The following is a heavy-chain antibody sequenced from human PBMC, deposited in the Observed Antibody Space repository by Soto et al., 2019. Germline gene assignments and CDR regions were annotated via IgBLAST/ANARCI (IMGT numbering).Heavy chain of an antibody. Sequence: PXGSLRLSCSASGFSFRDYDMHWVRQRKGRGLEWVSALGAARDQYYVGSVKGRSSVSRDNAQNALFLQMNNLRVDDTAVDVWARAYLGRLPRRADYYYAMDAWGRGNTATVSS. J-gene: IGHJ6*02. D-gene: IGHD1-26*01. CDR1: GFSFRDYD. CDR2: LGAARDQ. CDR3: ARAYLGRLPRRADYYYAMDA. V-gene: IGHV3-13*05.